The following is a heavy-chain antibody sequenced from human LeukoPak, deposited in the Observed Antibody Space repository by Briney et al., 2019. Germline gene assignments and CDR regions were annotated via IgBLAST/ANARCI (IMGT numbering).Heavy chain of an antibody. CDR1: GFTVSSNY. Sequence: PGGSLRLSCAASGFTVSSNYMSWVRQAPGKGLEWVSAISGSGGSTYYADSVKGRFTISRDNSKNTLYLQMNSLRAEDTAVYYCASYYYDSSGYYYRPAYYFDYWGQGTLVTVSS. D-gene: IGHD3-22*01. J-gene: IGHJ4*02. CDR2: ISGSGGST. CDR3: ASYYYDSSGYYYRPAYYFDY. V-gene: IGHV3-23*01.